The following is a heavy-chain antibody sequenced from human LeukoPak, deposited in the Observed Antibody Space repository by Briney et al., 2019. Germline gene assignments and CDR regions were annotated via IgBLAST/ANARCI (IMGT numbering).Heavy chain of an antibody. D-gene: IGHD6-19*01. Sequence: GGSLRLSCAASGFXFSSYSMNWVRQAPGKGLEWVSSISSSSSYIYYEDSVKGGLTISRDNSKNTLYLQMNSLRAEDTAVYYCAREYSSGWAFDYWGQGTLVTVSS. CDR2: ISSSSSYI. V-gene: IGHV3-21*01. CDR3: AREYSSGWAFDY. J-gene: IGHJ4*02. CDR1: GFXFSSYS.